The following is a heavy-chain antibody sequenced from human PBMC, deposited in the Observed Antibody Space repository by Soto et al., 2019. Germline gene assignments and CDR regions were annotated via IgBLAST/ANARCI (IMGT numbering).Heavy chain of an antibody. CDR2: IYYSGST. J-gene: IGHJ4*02. V-gene: IGHV4-39*01. CDR3: ASWNIVAPADY. CDR1: GGSISSSSYY. D-gene: IGHD5-12*01. Sequence: SETLSLTCTVSGGSISSSSYYWGWIRQPPGKGLEWIGSIYYSGSTYYNPSLKSRVTISVDTSKNQFSLKLSSVTAADTAVYYCASWNIVAPADYWGQGTLVTVSS.